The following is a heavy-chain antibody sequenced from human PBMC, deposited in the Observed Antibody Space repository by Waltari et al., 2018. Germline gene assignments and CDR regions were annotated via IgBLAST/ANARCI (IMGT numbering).Heavy chain of an antibody. CDR1: GGSIRSYY. CDR3: ARSYLKFEP. CDR2: VYYDGST. V-gene: IGHV4-59*08. Sequence: QLQLQESGLGVVSVSETLSLTCSVSGGSIRSYYWSWLRKPPGKPLEWIGDVYYDGSTSYNPPPKRRVTMSVDMSTNQFSLRLTSVTAADTATYYCARSYLKFEPWGPGTLVTVSS. J-gene: IGHJ5*02. D-gene: IGHD3-10*01.